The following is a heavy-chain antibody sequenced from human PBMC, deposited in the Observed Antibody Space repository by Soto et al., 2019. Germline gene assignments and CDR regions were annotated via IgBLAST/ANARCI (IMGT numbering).Heavy chain of an antibody. J-gene: IGHJ3*02. CDR2: ISAYNGNT. V-gene: IGHV1-18*01. Sequence: VKVSCKASGYTFTSYGISWVRQAPGQGLEWMGWISAYNGNTNYAQKLQGRVTMTTDTSTSTAYMELRSLRSDDTAVYYCARDRDYGDYVSAFDIWGQGTMVTVSS. CDR1: GYTFTSYG. CDR3: ARDRDYGDYVSAFDI. D-gene: IGHD4-17*01.